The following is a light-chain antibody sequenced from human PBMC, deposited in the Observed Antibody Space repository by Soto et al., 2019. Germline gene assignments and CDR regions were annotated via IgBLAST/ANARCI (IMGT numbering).Light chain of an antibody. CDR1: ISDVGSFGP. J-gene: IGLJ1*01. Sequence: QSVLTQPASVSGSPGQSITISCSGSISDVGSFGPVSWYQHHPGQVPKLIIYEGSRRPSGVSSRFSGSKTGNTASLTITELQAEDEANYYCCSYVGARTYVFGTGTKVTVL. V-gene: IGLV2-23*01. CDR2: EGS. CDR3: CSYVGARTYV.